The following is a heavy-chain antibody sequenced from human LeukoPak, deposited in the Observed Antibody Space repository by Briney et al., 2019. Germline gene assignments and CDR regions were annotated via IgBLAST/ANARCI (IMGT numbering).Heavy chain of an antibody. CDR1: GGSISSHY. V-gene: IGHV4-59*11. CDR3: ARGNGLAYYYDSSGYYADYYYIDV. J-gene: IGHJ6*03. D-gene: IGHD3-22*01. Sequence: SETLSLTCTVSGGSISSHYWSWIRQPPGKGLEWIGYIYYSGSTNYNPSLKSRVTISVDTSKNQFSLKLSSVTAADTAVYYCARGNGLAYYYDSSGYYADYYYIDVWGKGTTVTVSS. CDR2: IYYSGST.